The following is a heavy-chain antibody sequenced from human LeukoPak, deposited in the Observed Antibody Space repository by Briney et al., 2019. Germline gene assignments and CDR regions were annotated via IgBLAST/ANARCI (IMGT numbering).Heavy chain of an antibody. CDR1: GFTFSSYA. Sequence: PGGSLRLSCAASGFTFSSYAMSWVRQAPGKGLEWVSFIYSGGSTHYSDSVKGRFTISRDNAKNSLYLQMNSLRAEDAAVYYCATTYYYYCYMDVWGKGTTVTVSS. CDR2: IYSGGST. V-gene: IGHV3-23*05. D-gene: IGHD4-17*01. J-gene: IGHJ6*03. CDR3: ATTYYYYCYMDV.